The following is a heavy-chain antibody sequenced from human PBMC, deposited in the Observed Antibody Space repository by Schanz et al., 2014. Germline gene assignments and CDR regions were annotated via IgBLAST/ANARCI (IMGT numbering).Heavy chain of an antibody. J-gene: IGHJ4*02. V-gene: IGHV3-7*04. CDR2: IKQDESEK. CDR1: GFTFSNYW. CDR3: VRDILHRVYDSGSR. Sequence: EVQLVESGGGLVQPGGSLRLSCVASGFTFSNYWMTWVRQAPGKGLEWVANIKQDESEKYYVDSVKGRFTISRDNAKNSLFLHMNSLRAEDTAVYYCVRDILHRVYDSGSRWGQGTLVTVSS. D-gene: IGHD3-10*01.